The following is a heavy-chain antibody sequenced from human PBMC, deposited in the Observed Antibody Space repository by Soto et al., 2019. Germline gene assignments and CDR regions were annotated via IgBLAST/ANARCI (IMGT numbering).Heavy chain of an antibody. CDR1: GFTFTSSA. D-gene: IGHD6-19*01. CDR2: IVVGSGNT. V-gene: IGHV1-58*01. Sequence: SVKVSCKASGFTFTSSAVQWVRQARGQRIEWIGWIVVGSGNTNYAQKFQERVTITRDMSTSTAYMELSSLRSEDTAVYYCAAGSRYSSVWSTYYYGMDVWGQGTTVNVSS. CDR3: AAGSRYSSVWSTYYYGMDV. J-gene: IGHJ6*02.